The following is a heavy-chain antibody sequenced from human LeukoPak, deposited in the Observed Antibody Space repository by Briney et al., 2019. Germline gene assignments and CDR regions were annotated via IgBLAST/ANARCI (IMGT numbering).Heavy chain of an antibody. Sequence: GGSLRLSCVASGFTFSNYWMNWVRQAPGKGLEWVAYMKPDGIKSDYVDSVKGRFSISRDSAKNSLYLQMNSLRAEDTAVYYCARDPQYSYDDSGTFDSWGQGTRVTVSS. V-gene: IGHV3-7*01. CDR1: GFTFSNYW. CDR2: MKPDGIKS. CDR3: ARDPQYSYDDSGTFDS. D-gene: IGHD3-22*01. J-gene: IGHJ4*02.